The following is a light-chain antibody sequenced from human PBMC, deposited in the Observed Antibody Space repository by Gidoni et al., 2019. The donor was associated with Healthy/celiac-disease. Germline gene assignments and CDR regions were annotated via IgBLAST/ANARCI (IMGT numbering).Light chain of an antibody. Sequence: EIVLTQSPATLSLSLGERATLPCSASQSVSSYLAWYQQKPGQAPRLLIYDASNRATGIPARFSGSGSGTAFTLTISSLQPEDFAVYYCQQRSNWPSLTFGGGTKVEIK. V-gene: IGKV3-11*01. CDR2: DAS. J-gene: IGKJ4*01. CDR3: QQRSNWPSLT. CDR1: QSVSSY.